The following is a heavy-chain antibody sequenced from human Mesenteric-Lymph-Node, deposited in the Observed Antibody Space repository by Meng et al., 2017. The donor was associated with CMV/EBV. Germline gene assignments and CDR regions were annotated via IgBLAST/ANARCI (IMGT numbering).Heavy chain of an antibody. J-gene: IGHJ6*02. CDR1: GDSISSYY. V-gene: IGHV4-59*01. CDR2: IYYSGST. Sequence: SETLSPTCTVSGDSISSYYWSWIRQPPGKGLEWIGYIYYSGSTNYNSSLKSRVTISIDTSKNQFSLKVSSVTAADTAVYYCARDRGVVVPAAIRNYGRDYCYYGMDVWAQETTVTVSS. D-gene: IGHD2-2*02. CDR3: ARDRGVVVPAAIRNYGRDYCYYGMDV.